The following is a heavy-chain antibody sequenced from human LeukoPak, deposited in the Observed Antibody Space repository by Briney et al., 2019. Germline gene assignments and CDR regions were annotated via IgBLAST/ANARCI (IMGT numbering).Heavy chain of an antibody. J-gene: IGHJ4*02. D-gene: IGHD2-2*01. CDR3: ARVVGRYCSSTSCYIDY. CDR2: IYDSGST. V-gene: IGHV4-59*01. CDR1: GGSISTYY. Sequence: KASETLSLTCTVSGGSISTYYWSCLRQPPGKGLEWIGYIYDSGSTNSNPSLKSRVTISEDTSKRQFSLNLRSVTAADTAVYYCARVVGRYCSSTSCYIDYWGQGTLVTVSS.